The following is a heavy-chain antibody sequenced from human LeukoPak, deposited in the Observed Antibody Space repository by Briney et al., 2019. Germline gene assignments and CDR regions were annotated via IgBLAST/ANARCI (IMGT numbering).Heavy chain of an antibody. CDR1: GFTFGHYG. CDR3: AKDRLTISYYMDV. CDR2: IWYDGSYK. J-gene: IGHJ6*03. D-gene: IGHD3-3*01. V-gene: IGHV3-30*02. Sequence: GGSLRLSCAASGFTFGHYGMHWVRQAPGKGLEWVAVIWYDGSYKYYADSVKGRFTISRDNSKNTLYLQMNSLRAEDTAVYYCAKDRLTISYYMDVWGKGTTVTVSS.